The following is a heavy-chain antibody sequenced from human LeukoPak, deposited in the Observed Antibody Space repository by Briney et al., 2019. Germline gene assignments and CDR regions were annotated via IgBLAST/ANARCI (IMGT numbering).Heavy chain of an antibody. CDR3: TRGPYSTGWFPAAAEYFQH. D-gene: IGHD6-19*01. CDR1: EFSFSTYW. CDR2: INGDGRRT. Sequence: SGGSLRLSCAASEFSFSTYWMHWVRQTRGKGVEWVSRINGDGRRTTYAEAEKGRFTLSRDNAKNTLFLQFNSMRAEDTAVSYCTRGPYSTGWFPAAAEYFQHWGQGTLVTVSS. V-gene: IGHV3-74*03. J-gene: IGHJ1*01.